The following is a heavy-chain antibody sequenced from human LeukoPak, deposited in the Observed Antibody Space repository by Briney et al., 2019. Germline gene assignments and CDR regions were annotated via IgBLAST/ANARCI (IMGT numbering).Heavy chain of an antibody. J-gene: IGHJ4*02. Sequence: KTLETLSLTCTVSGYSISSGYYWGWLRQTPGKGLEWIASISHSGSPYYNPSLKSRVTISEDLSRNLCSLTLNSVTAADAAVYYCAREGRENIAIGVDWGQGALVTVSS. CDR1: GYSISSGYY. D-gene: IGHD3-16*02. CDR3: AREGRENIAIGVD. CDR2: ISHSGSP. V-gene: IGHV4-38-2*02.